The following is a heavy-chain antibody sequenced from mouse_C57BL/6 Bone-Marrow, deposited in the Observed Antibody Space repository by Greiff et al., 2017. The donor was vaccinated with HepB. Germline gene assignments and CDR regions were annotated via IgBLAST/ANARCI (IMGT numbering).Heavy chain of an antibody. Sequence: EVQLVESGGDLVKPGGSLKLSCAASGFTFSSYGMSWVRQTPDKRLEWVATISSGGSYTYYPDSVKGRFTISRDNAKNTLYLQMSSLKSEDTAMYYCARLGATVVPAGDYWGQGTTLTVSS. CDR2: ISSGGSYT. CDR3: ARLGATVVPAGDY. D-gene: IGHD1-1*01. CDR1: GFTFSSYG. J-gene: IGHJ2*01. V-gene: IGHV5-6*01.